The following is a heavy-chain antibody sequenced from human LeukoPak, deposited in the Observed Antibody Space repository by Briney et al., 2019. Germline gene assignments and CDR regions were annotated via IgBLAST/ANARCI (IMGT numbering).Heavy chain of an antibody. CDR2: IKQDGGEK. CDR1: GFASSNYW. Sequence: ARGSPSLSRAASGFASSNYWMTWVCQAPGKGLEWVANIKQDGGEKYYVDSVKVRFTISRDNTKNSLYLEMNSLRVEDTAVYYCARYMGLDYWGQGTLVTVSS. CDR3: ARYMGLDY. V-gene: IGHV3-7*04. D-gene: IGHD1-26*01. J-gene: IGHJ4*02.